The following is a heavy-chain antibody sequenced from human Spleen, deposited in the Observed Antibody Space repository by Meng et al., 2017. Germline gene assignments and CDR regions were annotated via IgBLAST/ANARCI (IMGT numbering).Heavy chain of an antibody. CDR2: INHSGST. J-gene: IGHJ4*02. CDR3: ASGRGSYRFFDY. Sequence: GARLLNPSAPLPLTGVFYGVSFSAYYWSWIRPPPGKGLEWIGEINHSGSTNYNPSLKSRVTISVDTSKNQFSLKLSSVTAADTAVYYCASGRGSYRFFDYWGQGTLVTVSS. V-gene: IGHV4-34*01. D-gene: IGHD1-26*01. CDR1: GVSFSAYY.